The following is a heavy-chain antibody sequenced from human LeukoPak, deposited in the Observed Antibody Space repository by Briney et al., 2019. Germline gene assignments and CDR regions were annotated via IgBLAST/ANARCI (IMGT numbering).Heavy chain of an antibody. CDR2: IKQAGSEN. CDR3: ARIRGDYYLDY. CDR1: GFIFSSYW. J-gene: IGHJ4*02. V-gene: IGHV3-7*01. D-gene: IGHD3-16*01. Sequence: GGSLRLSCAASGFIFSSYWMTWVRQAPGKGLEWVANIKQAGSENSYVDSVKGRFTISRDNAKNSLYLQINSLRAEDTAVYYCARIRGDYYLDYWGQGTLVTVSS.